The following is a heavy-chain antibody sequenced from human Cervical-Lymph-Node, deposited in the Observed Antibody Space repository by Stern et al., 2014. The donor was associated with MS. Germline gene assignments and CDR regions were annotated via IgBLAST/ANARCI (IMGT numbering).Heavy chain of an antibody. CDR2: IDPSDSYT. Sequence: EVQLVQSGAEVKKPGESLRISCKGSGYSFTSYWISWVRQMPGKGLEWMGRIDPSDSYTNYTPSFQGHVTISADKSTSTAYLQWSSLKASDTAMYYCARRWQLDYGMDVWGQGTTVTVSS. V-gene: IGHV5-10-1*03. J-gene: IGHJ6*02. CDR1: GYSFTSYW. CDR3: ARRWQLDYGMDV. D-gene: IGHD2-15*01.